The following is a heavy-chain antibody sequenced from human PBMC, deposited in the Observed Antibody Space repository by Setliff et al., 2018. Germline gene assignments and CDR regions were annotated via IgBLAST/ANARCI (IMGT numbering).Heavy chain of an antibody. D-gene: IGHD2-15*01. V-gene: IGHV1-2*06. CDR3: ATNSGGNTIDAFDI. CDR1: GYTFTGYY. CDR2: INPSSGAT. J-gene: IGHJ3*02. Sequence: GASVKVSCKASGYTFTGYYMYWVRQAPGQGLEWMGRINPSSGATIYAQKFQGRVTMTSDTSISTAYMELSSLRSEDTAVYYCATNSGGNTIDAFDIWGQGTMVTVSS.